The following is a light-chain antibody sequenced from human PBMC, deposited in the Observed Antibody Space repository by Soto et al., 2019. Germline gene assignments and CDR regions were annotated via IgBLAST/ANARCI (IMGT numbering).Light chain of an antibody. CDR1: QSISNM. CDR3: QQYGTFPIT. Sequence: IVMTQSPATLSVSPGERATLSCRASQSISNMLSCYQQKPVQAPRLLISGASTRATGIPDRFSGSGSGTDFTLTISRLEPEDFAIYCCQQYGTFPITFGQGTRLEIK. V-gene: IGKV3-20*01. CDR2: GAS. J-gene: IGKJ5*01.